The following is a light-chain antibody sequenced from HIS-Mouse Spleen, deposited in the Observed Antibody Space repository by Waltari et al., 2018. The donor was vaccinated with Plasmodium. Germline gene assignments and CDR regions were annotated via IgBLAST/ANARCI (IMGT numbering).Light chain of an antibody. J-gene: IGLJ2*01. Sequence: QSALTQPPPASGSPGQSVTISCTGTSSDVGGYNYVSWYQQHPGTAPKLWIYEVSKRPSCVPVLFSGAKSGNTASLTVSGLRAEDEADYYSSSYAGSNKLVFGGETKLTVL. V-gene: IGLV2-8*01. CDR3: SSYAGSNKLV. CDR2: EVS. CDR1: SSDVGGYNY.